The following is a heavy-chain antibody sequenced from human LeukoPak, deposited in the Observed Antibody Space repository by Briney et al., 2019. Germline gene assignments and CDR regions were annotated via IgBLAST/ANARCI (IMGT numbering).Heavy chain of an antibody. CDR2: ISYDGSNK. J-gene: IGHJ3*02. V-gene: IGHV3-30*04. CDR1: GFTFGSYA. CDR3: ARGYSGYHDI. D-gene: IGHD6-13*01. Sequence: GGSLRLSCAASGFTFGSYAMHWVRQAPGKGLEWVAVISYDGSNKYYADSVKGRFTISRDNSKNTLYLQMNSLRAEDTAVYYCARGYSGYHDIWGQGTMATVSS.